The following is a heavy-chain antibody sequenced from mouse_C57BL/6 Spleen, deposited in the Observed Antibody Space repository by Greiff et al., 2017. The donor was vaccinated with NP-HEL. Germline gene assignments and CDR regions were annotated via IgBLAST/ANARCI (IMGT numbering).Heavy chain of an antibody. Sequence: VKLMESGAELVKPGASVKISCKASGYAFSSYWMNWVKQRPGKGLEWIGQIYPGDGDTNYNGKFKGKATLTADKSSSTAYMQLSSLTSEDSAVYFCARSKPYYSNLWYFDVWGTGTTVTVSS. V-gene: IGHV1-80*01. CDR1: GYAFSSYW. CDR3: ARSKPYYSNLWYFDV. CDR2: IYPGDGDT. J-gene: IGHJ1*03. D-gene: IGHD2-5*01.